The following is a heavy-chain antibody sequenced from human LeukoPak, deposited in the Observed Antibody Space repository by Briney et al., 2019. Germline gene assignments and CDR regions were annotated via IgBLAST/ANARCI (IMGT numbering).Heavy chain of an antibody. Sequence: GASVKVSCKASGYTLTDYFIHWVRQAPGPGLEWMGCINPKNGDTNYAQDFQGRVTMTRDTSISTAYMDLSRLRSDDTAVYYCVRECCGADSFDIWGQGTVVTVSP. D-gene: IGHD2-21*01. CDR3: VRECCGADSFDI. V-gene: IGHV1-2*02. CDR2: INPKNGDT. CDR1: GYTLTDYF. J-gene: IGHJ3*02.